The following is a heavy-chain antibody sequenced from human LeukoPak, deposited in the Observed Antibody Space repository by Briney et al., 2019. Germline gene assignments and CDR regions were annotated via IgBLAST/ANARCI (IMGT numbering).Heavy chain of an antibody. J-gene: IGHJ6*02. V-gene: IGHV1-18*01. D-gene: IGHD2-15*01. CDR2: INAYTGNT. CDR3: ARGGYCSGGSCLEANYYYYGMDV. Sequence: ASVKVSCKASGYTFTSYGISWVRQAPGQGLEWMGWINAYTGNTNYAQKLQGRVTMTTDTSTSTAYMELRSLRSDDTAVYYCARGGYCSGGSCLEANYYYYGMDVWGQGTTVTVSS. CDR1: GYTFTSYG.